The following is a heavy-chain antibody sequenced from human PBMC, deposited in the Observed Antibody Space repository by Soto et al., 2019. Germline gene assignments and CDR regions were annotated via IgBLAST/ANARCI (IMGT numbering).Heavy chain of an antibody. CDR3: TRGPRVSSTGTGAH. J-gene: IGHJ4*02. CDR2: ISDDGSTT. Sequence: HPPQSLRLSWVVYAFTFSAYWMHWVSQVPGEGIIWVSRISDDGSTTTYADSVKGRFTISRDNAKNTLYLQMNSLRADDTGLYYCTRGPRVSSTGTGAHWGQGTLVTVSS. V-gene: IGHV3-74*01. CDR1: AFTFSAYW. D-gene: IGHD1-1*01.